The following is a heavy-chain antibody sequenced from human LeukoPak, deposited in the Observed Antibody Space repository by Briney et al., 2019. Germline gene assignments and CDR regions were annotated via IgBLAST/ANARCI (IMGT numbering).Heavy chain of an antibody. D-gene: IGHD3-22*01. V-gene: IGHV4-34*01. J-gene: IGHJ5*02. CDR3: ARVSRNYYDSSGYYYANWFDP. CDR1: GGSLSGYY. Sequence: SETLSLTCAVYGGSLSGYYWGWIRQPPGKGLEWIGGINHSGSTNYNPSLKSGVTISVDTSKTQFSLKLSSVTAADTAVYYCARVSRNYYDSSGYYYANWFDPWGQGTLVTVSS. CDR2: INHSGST.